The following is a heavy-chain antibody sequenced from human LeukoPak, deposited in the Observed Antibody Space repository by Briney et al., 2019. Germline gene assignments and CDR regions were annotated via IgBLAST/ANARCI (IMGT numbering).Heavy chain of an antibody. V-gene: IGHV3-23*01. J-gene: IGHJ6*03. CDR3: ARDRSCTGGSCYMDV. CDR2: ISGSGDNT. CDR1: GFSLRSNY. D-gene: IGHD2-15*01. Sequence: GGSLRLSCAASGFSLRSNYMSWVRQAPGKGLEWVSGISGSGDNTNYADSVKGRFTISRDNSKNTLSLQMSSLRVEDTAVYYCARDRSCTGGSCYMDVWGRGTTVTVSS.